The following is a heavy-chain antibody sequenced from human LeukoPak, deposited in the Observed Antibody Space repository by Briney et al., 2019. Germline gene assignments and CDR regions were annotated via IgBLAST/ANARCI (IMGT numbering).Heavy chain of an antibody. CDR3: ARESTPLRGAFDP. CDR1: GFTFSSYS. Sequence: GGSLRLSCAASGFTFSSYSMNWVRQAPGKGLEWVSSISSSSSYIYYADSVKGRFTISRHTSKNTLYLQMNSLRAEDTAVYYCARESTPLRGAFDPWGPGTLVTVSS. V-gene: IGHV3-21*04. J-gene: IGHJ5*02. CDR2: ISSSSSYI. D-gene: IGHD5-24*01.